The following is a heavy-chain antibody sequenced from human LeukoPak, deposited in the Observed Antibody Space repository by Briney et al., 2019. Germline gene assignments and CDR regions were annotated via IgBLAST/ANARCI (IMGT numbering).Heavy chain of an antibody. V-gene: IGHV3-48*04. Sequence: GGSLRLSCAASGFTFSSYSMNWVRQAPGKGLEWASYISSSSSTIYYADSVKGRFTISRDNAKNSLYLQMNSLRAEDTAVYYCARDLGVCSSTSCYFPFDYWGQGTLVTVSS. J-gene: IGHJ4*02. CDR3: ARDLGVCSSTSCYFPFDY. CDR1: GFTFSSYS. D-gene: IGHD2-2*01. CDR2: ISSSSSTI.